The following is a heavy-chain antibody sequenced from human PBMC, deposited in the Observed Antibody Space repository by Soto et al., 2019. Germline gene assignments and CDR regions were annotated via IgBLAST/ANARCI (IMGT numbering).Heavy chain of an antibody. D-gene: IGHD4-17*01. V-gene: IGHV4-30-4*01. CDR3: ARGSGDYGDYWCDY. CDR2: IYYSGST. Sequence: SETLSLTCTVSGGSISSGDYYWSWIRQPPGKGLEWIGYIYYSGSTYYNQSLKSRVTISVDTSKNQFSLKLSSVTAADTAVYYCARGSGDYGDYWCDYWGQGTLVTV. J-gene: IGHJ4*02. CDR1: GGSISSGDYY.